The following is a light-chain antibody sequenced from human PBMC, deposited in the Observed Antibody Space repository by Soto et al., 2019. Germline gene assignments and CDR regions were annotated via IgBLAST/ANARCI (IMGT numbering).Light chain of an antibody. J-gene: IGKJ5*01. CDR2: DAS. Sequence: DIQMTQSRSSLSASVGDRVTITCQESQNINNYLNLYQQKPGRAPKLLIYDASNLEAGVPSRFRGSGSGTDFTFTISRLQPEDIAPYYCQQYENLPTFGQATRLEIK. V-gene: IGKV1-33*01. CDR1: QNINNY. CDR3: QQYENLPT.